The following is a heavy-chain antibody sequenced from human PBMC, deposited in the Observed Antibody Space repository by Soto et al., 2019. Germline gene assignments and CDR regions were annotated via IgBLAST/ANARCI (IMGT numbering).Heavy chain of an antibody. J-gene: IGHJ4*02. CDR3: AKALPPGSYYKPLHY. V-gene: IGHV3-9*01. D-gene: IGHD3-10*01. CDR2: VSWNSDTI. Sequence: DVQLVESGGDLVQPGRSLRLSCAASGFTFEHYAIHWVRQAPGRGLEWVSGVSWNSDTIGYADSVKGRFTISRDNAKYSVYLQMNSLRPEDTAFYYCAKALPPGSYYKPLHYWGQGTLVTVSS. CDR1: GFTFEHYA.